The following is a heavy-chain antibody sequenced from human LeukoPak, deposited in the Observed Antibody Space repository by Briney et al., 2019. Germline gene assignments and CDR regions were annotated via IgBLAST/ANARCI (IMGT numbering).Heavy chain of an antibody. CDR2: ISGSGGST. D-gene: IGHD3-10*01. J-gene: IGHJ4*02. CDR3: AGTMVRGVIMRIDY. Sequence: PGGSLRLSCAASGFTFSSYAMSWVRQAPGKGLEWVPAISGSGGSTYYADSVKGRFTISRDNSKNTLYLQMNSLRAEDTAVYYCAGTMVRGVIMRIDYWGQGTLVTVSS. CDR1: GFTFSSYA. V-gene: IGHV3-23*01.